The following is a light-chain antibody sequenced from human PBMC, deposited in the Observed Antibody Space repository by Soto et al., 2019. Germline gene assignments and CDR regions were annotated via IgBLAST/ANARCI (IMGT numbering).Light chain of an antibody. Sequence: EIGMTQSPSTLPESPEETPTPPGMASQGVSSNLAWYQQQPGQAPRLLIYGASTRATGIPARFSGSGSGTEFTLTICCLQSEDFAVYYCHQSNILPQTFGQGTNVDIK. CDR2: GAS. J-gene: IGKJ1*01. CDR1: QGVSSN. CDR3: HQSNILPQT. V-gene: IGKV3-15*01.